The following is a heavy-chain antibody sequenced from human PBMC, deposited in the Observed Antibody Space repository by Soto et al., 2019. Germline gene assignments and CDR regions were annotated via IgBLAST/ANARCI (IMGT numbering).Heavy chain of an antibody. CDR2: LYYKVVT. CDR1: VRSISIRGYY. CDR3: ARLQSRHWVDY. J-gene: IGHJ5*01. V-gene: IGHV4-39*01. Sequence: SEILCVTWTFSVRSISIRGYYRGGIRQPPGRGLEWTGSLYYKVVTYYNPSLKSRVTISADTSANQFSLMVNSVTAADTAIDSCARLQSRHWVDYWGHGTLVTVSS.